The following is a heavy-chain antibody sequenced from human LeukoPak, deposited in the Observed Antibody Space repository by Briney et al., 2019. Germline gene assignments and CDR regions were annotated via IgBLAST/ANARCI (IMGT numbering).Heavy chain of an antibody. J-gene: IGHJ4*02. V-gene: IGHV4-59*01. CDR2: MYNSGST. Sequence: SETLSLTCTVSGGSISGSYWSWIQQPPGKGLEWIAYMYNSGSTNYNPTLKSRVTISIDTSKNQFSLKLSSLTAADTAIYYCARGIESYGDYGYWGQGSWSPSPQ. D-gene: IGHD4-17*01. CDR3: ARGIESYGDYGY. CDR1: GGSISGSY.